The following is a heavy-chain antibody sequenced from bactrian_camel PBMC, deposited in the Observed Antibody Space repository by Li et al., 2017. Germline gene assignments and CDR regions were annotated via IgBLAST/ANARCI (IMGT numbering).Heavy chain of an antibody. Sequence: HVQLVESGGGSVQAGGSLRLSCAASGHTGGRMCLAWFRRVPGKEREGVARIDTVGGSTLYDDSVKGRFTISQANAKNTVTLEMNWLNAEDTAMYYCAAGIMWCGLAQSEYDYWGQGTQVTVS. V-gene: IGHV3S1*01. J-gene: IGHJ4*01. D-gene: IGHD3*01. CDR1: GHTGGRMC. CDR3: AAGIMWCGLAQSEYDY. CDR2: IDTVGGST.